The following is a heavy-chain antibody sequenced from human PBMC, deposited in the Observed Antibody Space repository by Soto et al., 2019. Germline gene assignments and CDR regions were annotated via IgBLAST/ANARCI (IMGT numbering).Heavy chain of an antibody. CDR2: INHSGST. J-gene: IGHJ6*02. V-gene: IGHV4-34*01. CDR3: ARGLGDIVLMVYARYGMDV. CDR1: EECIGGYY. D-gene: IGHD2-8*01. Sequence: SLPISVTCGVEEECIGGYYWNRISKNPGKGLEWIGEINHSGSTNYNPSLKNRVTISVDTSKNQFSLKLSSVTAADTAVYYCARGLGDIVLMVYARYGMDVWGQGTTVTVSS.